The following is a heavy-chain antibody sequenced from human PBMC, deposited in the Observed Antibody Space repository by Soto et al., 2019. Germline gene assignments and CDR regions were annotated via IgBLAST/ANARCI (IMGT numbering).Heavy chain of an antibody. CDR1: GASISSYY. CDR2: IYYGGST. CDR3: VRLTWRVYNILTGYVPDAFDI. V-gene: IGHV4-59*08. D-gene: IGHD3-9*01. J-gene: IGHJ3*02. Sequence: PSETLSLTCTVSGASISSYYWSWIRQNPGKGLEWIDYIYYGGSTNYIPSRKSRVTISVDTSKNQFSLKLSSVTAADTAVYYCVRLTWRVYNILTGYVPDAFDIWGQGTMVTVSS.